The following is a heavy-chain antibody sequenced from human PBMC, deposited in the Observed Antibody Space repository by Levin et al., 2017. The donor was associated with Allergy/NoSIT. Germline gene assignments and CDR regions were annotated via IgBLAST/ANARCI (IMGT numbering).Heavy chain of an antibody. CDR2: ISWDGGST. CDR3: AKDGGSYYDFWSGYYIGGIDY. V-gene: IGHV3-43*01. D-gene: IGHD3-3*01. Sequence: GESLKISCAASGFTFDDYTMHWVRQAPGKGLEWVSLISWDGGSTYYADSVKGRFTISRDNSKNSLYLQMNSLRTEDTALYYCAKDGGSYYDFWSGYYIGGIDYWGQGTLVTVSS. J-gene: IGHJ4*02. CDR1: GFTFDDYT.